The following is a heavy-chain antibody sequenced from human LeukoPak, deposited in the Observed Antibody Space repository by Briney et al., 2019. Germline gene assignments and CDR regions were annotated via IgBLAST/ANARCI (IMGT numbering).Heavy chain of an antibody. CDR3: ATSYGDYVPFDY. J-gene: IGHJ4*02. Sequence: ASVKVSCKASGYTFTNYYMHWVRHAPGQGLEWMGIINPSGGSTSYAQKFQGRVTMTRDTSTSTVYMELSSLRSEDTAVYYCATSYGDYVPFDYWGQGTLVTVSS. CDR2: INPSGGST. CDR1: GYTFTNYY. V-gene: IGHV1-46*01. D-gene: IGHD4-17*01.